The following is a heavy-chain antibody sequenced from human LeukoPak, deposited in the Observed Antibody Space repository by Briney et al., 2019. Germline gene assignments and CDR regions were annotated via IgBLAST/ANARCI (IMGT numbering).Heavy chain of an antibody. V-gene: IGHV3-48*02. CDR1: GFSFSSYW. Sequence: PGGSLRLSCAASGFSFSSYWMSWVRQAPGKGLEWVSYISSSSSTIYYADSVKGRFTISRDNGKNSLYLQMNSLRDEDTAVYYCARGMYSSGCYYFDYWGQGTLVTVSS. CDR3: ARGMYSSGCYYFDY. CDR2: ISSSSSTI. J-gene: IGHJ4*02. D-gene: IGHD6-19*01.